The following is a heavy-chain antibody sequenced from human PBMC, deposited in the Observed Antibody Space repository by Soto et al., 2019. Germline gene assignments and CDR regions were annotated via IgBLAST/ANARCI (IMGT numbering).Heavy chain of an antibody. D-gene: IGHD6-13*01. V-gene: IGHV3-23*01. Sequence: GGSLRLSCAASGFPFSSYAMSWVRQAPGKGLEWVSAISGSGGSTYYADSVKGRFTISRDNSKNTLYLQMNSLRAEDTAVYYCAKSIAAAGTQWFDPWGQGTLVTVS. CDR2: ISGSGGST. CDR3: AKSIAAAGTQWFDP. CDR1: GFPFSSYA. J-gene: IGHJ5*02.